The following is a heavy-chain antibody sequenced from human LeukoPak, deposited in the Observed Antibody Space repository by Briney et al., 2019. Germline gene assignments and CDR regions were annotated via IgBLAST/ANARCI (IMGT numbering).Heavy chain of an antibody. Sequence: SETLSLTCAVSGGSFSGYYWSWIRQPPGKGLEWIGEINHSGNTNYNPSLKSRVTISVDTSKNQFSLKLSSVTAADTAVYYCARDNVSGSYLVYWGQGTLVTVSS. V-gene: IGHV4-34*01. CDR2: INHSGNT. J-gene: IGHJ4*02. CDR3: ARDNVSGSYLVY. D-gene: IGHD3-10*01. CDR1: GGSFSGYY.